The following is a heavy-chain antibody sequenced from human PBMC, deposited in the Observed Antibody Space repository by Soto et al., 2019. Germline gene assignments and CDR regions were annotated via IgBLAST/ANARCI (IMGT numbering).Heavy chain of an antibody. Sequence: GGSLRLSCAASGFTFSSYGMHWVRQAPGKGLEWVAVIWYDGSNKYYADSVKGRFTISRDNSKNTLYLQMNSLRAEDTAVYYCARDPQTGGHFWSGYYSNVPYMDVWGKGTTVTVSS. CDR1: GFTFSSYG. V-gene: IGHV3-33*01. D-gene: IGHD3-3*02. CDR3: ARDPQTGGHFWSGYYSNVPYMDV. J-gene: IGHJ6*03. CDR2: IWYDGSNK.